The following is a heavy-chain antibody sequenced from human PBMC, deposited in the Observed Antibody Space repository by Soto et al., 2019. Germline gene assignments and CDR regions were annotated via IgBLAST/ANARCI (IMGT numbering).Heavy chain of an antibody. Sequence: SETLSLTCTVSGGSISSGSYYWGWIRQPPGKGLEWIGSIYYSGRTYYNPSLKSRVTISVDTSKNQFSLDLSSVTAADTVVHYCARHYFGSGGGYYYYGMDVWGQGTTVT. CDR2: IYYSGRT. D-gene: IGHD3-10*01. CDR1: GGSISSGSYY. CDR3: ARHYFGSGGGYYYYGMDV. J-gene: IGHJ6*02. V-gene: IGHV4-39*01.